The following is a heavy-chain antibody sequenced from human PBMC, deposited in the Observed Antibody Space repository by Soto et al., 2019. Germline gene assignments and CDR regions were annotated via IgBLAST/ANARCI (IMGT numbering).Heavy chain of an antibody. V-gene: IGHV3-7*01. CDR3: ARDRGDYGDYRFFDF. Sequence: EVQLVESGGGLVQPGGSLRLSCGASGFTFSNYWMSWVRQAPGKGLEWVASIKQYGSEKYYVESVKGRFTIPRDNAKNSLYLQMNSLRAEDTAVYYCARDRGDYGDYRFFDFWGQGTLVTVSS. D-gene: IGHD4-17*01. J-gene: IGHJ4*02. CDR2: IKQYGSEK. CDR1: GFTFSNYW.